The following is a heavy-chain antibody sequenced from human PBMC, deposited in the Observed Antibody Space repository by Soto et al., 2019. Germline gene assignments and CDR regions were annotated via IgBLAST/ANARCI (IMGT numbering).Heavy chain of an antibody. D-gene: IGHD3-10*01. J-gene: IGHJ4*02. CDR2: IDLGGRT. Sequence: SETLSLTCAVYNGSFGGYYWGWIRQPPGKGLGWIGEIDLGGRTNYNPTLNSRVTISIDASKNHFSLKLTPVTAADTALYYCARGRGSYTLFDYWGQGALVTVSS. V-gene: IGHV4-34*01. CDR1: NGSFGGYY. CDR3: ARGRGSYTLFDY.